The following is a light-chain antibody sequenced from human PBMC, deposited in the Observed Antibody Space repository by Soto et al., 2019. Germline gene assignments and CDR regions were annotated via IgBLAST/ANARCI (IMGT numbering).Light chain of an antibody. CDR2: GAS. J-gene: IGKJ2*01. CDR3: QQYHNWPPQYT. Sequence: EIVMTQSPASLPVSPGDGATLSCRASQTVASNLAWYQQKPGQGPRLLIHGASTRAAGVPARFSGSGSGTDFTLTISSLQSEDFAVYYCQQYHNWPPQYTFGQGTKLQIK. CDR1: QTVASN. V-gene: IGKV3-15*01.